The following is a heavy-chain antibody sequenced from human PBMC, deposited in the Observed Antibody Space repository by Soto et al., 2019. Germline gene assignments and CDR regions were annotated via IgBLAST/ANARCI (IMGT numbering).Heavy chain of an antibody. CDR1: GFTFSSYA. J-gene: IGHJ5*02. CDR2: ISYDGSNK. D-gene: IGHD3-22*01. V-gene: IGHV3-30-3*01. Sequence: GGSLRLSCAASGFTFSSYALHWVRQAPGKGLEWVAVISYDGSNKYYADSVKGRFTISRDNSKNTLYLQMNSLRAEDTAVYYCARDPRRVTMIVVATNWFDPWGQGT. CDR3: ARDPRRVTMIVVATNWFDP.